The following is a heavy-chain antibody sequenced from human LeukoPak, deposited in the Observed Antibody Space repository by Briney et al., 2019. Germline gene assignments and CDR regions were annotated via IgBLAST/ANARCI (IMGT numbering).Heavy chain of an antibody. D-gene: IGHD3-9*01. Sequence: GGSLRLSCAASGLTLSSNWMHWVRQAPGKGLVWVSRINNDGSSTSYADSVKGRFTISRDNAKDTLFLQMNSLRAEDTAVYYCARDRQVYYDILTGSTYYYYGMDVWGKGTTVTVSS. J-gene: IGHJ6*04. CDR1: GLTLSSNW. CDR3: ARDRQVYYDILTGSTYYYYGMDV. CDR2: INNDGSST. V-gene: IGHV3-74*01.